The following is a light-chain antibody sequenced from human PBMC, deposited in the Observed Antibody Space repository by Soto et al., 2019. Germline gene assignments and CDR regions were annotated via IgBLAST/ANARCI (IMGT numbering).Light chain of an antibody. J-gene: IGKJ3*01. CDR1: QSVRNY. Sequence: EIVLTQSPATLSLSPGERATLSCRASQSVRNYLAWYQQKPGQAPRLLIYDTSNRATGIPARFSGSGSGTDFTLTISSLEPEDFAVYYCQQRNNWPPFTFGPGTKVDIK. CDR3: QQRNNWPPFT. CDR2: DTS. V-gene: IGKV3-11*01.